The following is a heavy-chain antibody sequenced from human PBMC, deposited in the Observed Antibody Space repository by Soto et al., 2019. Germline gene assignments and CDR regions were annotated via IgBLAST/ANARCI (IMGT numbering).Heavy chain of an antibody. CDR1: GFTFSNYD. CDR3: VRGHCTSMSCYGLGNPTSGTENIYGVDV. J-gene: IGHJ6*02. V-gene: IGHV3-13*01. D-gene: IGHD2-2*01. CDR2: IGTTGDT. Sequence: PGGSLRLSCAASGFTFSNYDMHWVRQATGKGLEWVSAIGTTGDTFYPGSLMGRFTISRDNVENSLYLQMNSLRAGDTAVYYCVRGHCTSMSCYGLGNPTSGTENIYGVDVWGQGTSVTVSS.